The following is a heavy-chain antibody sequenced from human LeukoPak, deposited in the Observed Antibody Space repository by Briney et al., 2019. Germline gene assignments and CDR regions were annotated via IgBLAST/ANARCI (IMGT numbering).Heavy chain of an antibody. CDR3: ARDLIRIVGAMGAFDI. Sequence: GASVKVSCKASGYTFTSYDINWVRQATGQGLEWMGWMNPNSGNTGYAQKFQGRVTMTRNTSISTAYMELSSLRSEDTAVYYCARDLIRIVGAMGAFDIWGQGTMVTVSS. J-gene: IGHJ3*02. V-gene: IGHV1-8*01. D-gene: IGHD1-26*01. CDR2: MNPNSGNT. CDR1: GYTFTSYD.